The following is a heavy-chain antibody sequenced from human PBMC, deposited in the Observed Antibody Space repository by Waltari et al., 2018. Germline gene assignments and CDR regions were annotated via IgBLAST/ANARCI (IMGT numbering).Heavy chain of an antibody. CDR3: ARAYCINGVCYSGYYFDY. V-gene: IGHV1-3*01. D-gene: IGHD2-8*01. J-gene: IGHJ4*02. CDR2: INADNGNT. Sequence: QVQLVQSGAEVKKPGASVTVSCKASGYTFTVYTIHWVRQAPGQGLEWMGWINADNGNTKYSQKFQGRVTITRDTSANTADMELSSLRSEDTAVYYCARAYCINGVCYSGYYFDYWGQGTLVTVSS. CDR1: GYTFTVYT.